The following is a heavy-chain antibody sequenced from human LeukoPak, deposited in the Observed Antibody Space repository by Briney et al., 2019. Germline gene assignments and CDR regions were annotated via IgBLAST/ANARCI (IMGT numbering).Heavy chain of an antibody. J-gene: IGHJ4*02. CDR3: AGASRPGGDSSGYDFDY. CDR1: GGSISSYY. CDR2: IYYSGST. D-gene: IGHD3-22*01. Sequence: SETLSLTCTVSGGSISSYYWSWIRQPPGKGLEWIGFIYYSGSTNYKPSLKSRVTISVDKSKNQFSLKLSSVTAADTAVYYCAGASRPGGDSSGYDFDYWGQGTLVTVSS. V-gene: IGHV4-59*12.